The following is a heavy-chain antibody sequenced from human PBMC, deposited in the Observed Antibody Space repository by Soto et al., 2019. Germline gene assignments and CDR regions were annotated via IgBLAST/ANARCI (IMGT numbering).Heavy chain of an antibody. CDR2: INAGNGNT. Sequence: ASVKVSCKASGYTFTSYGISWVRQAPGQGLEWMGWINAGNGNTKHSQKFQGRVTITRDTSASTAYMELSSLRSEDTAVYYCARDSRFIVATGFLPYYFDSWGQGTLVTVSS. J-gene: IGHJ4*02. D-gene: IGHD5-12*01. V-gene: IGHV1-3*01. CDR3: ARDSRFIVATGFLPYYFDS. CDR1: GYTFTSYG.